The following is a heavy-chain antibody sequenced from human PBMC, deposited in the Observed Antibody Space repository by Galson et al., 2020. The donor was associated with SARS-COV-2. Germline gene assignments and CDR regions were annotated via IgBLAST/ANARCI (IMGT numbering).Heavy chain of an antibody. CDR3: AKTHHLTPVAGTGGWFDP. CDR2: ISYDGSNK. CDR1: GFTFSSYG. V-gene: IGHV3-30*18. Sequence: GGSLRLSCAASGFTFSSYGMHWVRQAPGKGLEWVAVISYDGSNKYYADSVKGRFTISRDNSKNTLYLQMNSLRAEDTAVYYCAKTHHLTPVAGTGGWFDPWGQGTLVTVSS. D-gene: IGHD6-19*01. J-gene: IGHJ5*02.